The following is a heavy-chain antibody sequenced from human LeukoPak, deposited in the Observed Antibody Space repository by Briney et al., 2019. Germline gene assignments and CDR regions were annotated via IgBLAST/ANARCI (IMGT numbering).Heavy chain of an antibody. CDR1: GYTFTSYY. V-gene: IGHV1-46*01. J-gene: IGHJ4*02. CDR2: INPSGGST. Sequence: ASVKVSCKASGYTFTSYYMHWVRQAPGQGLEWMGIINPSGGSTSYAQKFQGRVTMTRDTSTSTVYMELSSLRSEDTAVYYCAGEGGSGYDWNLFDYWGQGTLVTVSS. D-gene: IGHD5-12*01. CDR3: AGEGGSGYDWNLFDY.